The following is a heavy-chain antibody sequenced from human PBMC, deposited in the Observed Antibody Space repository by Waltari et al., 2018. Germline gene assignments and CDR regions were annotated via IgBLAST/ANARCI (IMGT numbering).Heavy chain of an antibody. CDR2: RKQEGSGK. J-gene: IGHJ4*02. CDR1: GSTFTNRG. Sequence: EVQLVESGGGLVQPGGSLRLSCSGFGSTFTNRGLSWGGQAPGKGPEWVAIRKQEGSGKYYVDSMKGRFTISRDNAKNSLSLQMDSLRAEDTAVYFCARGVTTVEYWGQGTLVTVSS. CDR3: ARGVTTVEY. D-gene: IGHD2-21*02. V-gene: IGHV3-7*04.